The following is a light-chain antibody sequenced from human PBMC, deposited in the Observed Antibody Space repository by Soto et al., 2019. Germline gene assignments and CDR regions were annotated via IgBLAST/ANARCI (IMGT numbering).Light chain of an antibody. CDR3: QQCYSTPFT. CDR2: WAS. J-gene: IGKJ2*01. V-gene: IGKV4-1*01. CDR1: QIVSYSSNNKNY. Sequence: DIVMTQSPDSLAVSLGERATINCKSSQIVSYSSNNKNYLAWYQQKPGQPPKLLIYWASTRESGVPDRFSGSGSGTDFTLTISSLQAEDVAVYYCQQCYSTPFTFGQGTKLEIK.